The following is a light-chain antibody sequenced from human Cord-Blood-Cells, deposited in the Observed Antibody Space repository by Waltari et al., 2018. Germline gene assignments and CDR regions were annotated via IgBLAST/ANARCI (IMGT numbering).Light chain of an antibody. CDR2: EGS. V-gene: IGLV2-23*01. CDR3: CSYAGSSTYV. J-gene: IGLJ1*01. CDR1: SSDVGSYNL. Sequence: QSALTQPASVSGSPGQSITISCTGTSSDVGSYNLVSWYQQHPGKAPKLMIYEGSKRPAVVSNRVSVAKSGNTASLTISGLQAEDEADYYCCSYAGSSTYVFGTGTKVTVL.